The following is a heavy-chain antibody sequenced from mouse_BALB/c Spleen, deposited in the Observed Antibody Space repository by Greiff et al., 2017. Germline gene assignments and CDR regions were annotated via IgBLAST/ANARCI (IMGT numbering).Heavy chain of an antibody. D-gene: IGHD1-1*01. V-gene: IGHV1-69*02. CDR1: GYTFTSYW. CDR2: IYPSDSYT. J-gene: IGHJ2*01. CDR3: TRSTTVVATDY. Sequence: VQLQQPGAELVRPGASVKLSCKASGYTFTSYWINWVKQRPGQGLEWIGNIYPSDSYTNYNQKFKDKATLTVDKSSSTAYMQLSSPTSEDSAVYYCTRSTTVVATDYWGQGTTLTVSS.